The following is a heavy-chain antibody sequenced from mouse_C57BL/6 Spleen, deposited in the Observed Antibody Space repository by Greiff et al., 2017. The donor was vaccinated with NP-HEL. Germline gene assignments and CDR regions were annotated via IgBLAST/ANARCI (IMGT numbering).Heavy chain of an antibody. CDR1: GFSLTSYG. D-gene: IGHD2-12*01. CDR3: ARNTMAMDY. J-gene: IGHJ4*01. CDR2: IWSGGST. Sequence: VKLVESGPGLVQPSQSLSITCTVSGFSLTSYGVHWVRQSPGKGLEWLGVIWSGGSTDYNAAFISRLSISKDNSTSQVFFKVNSLQADNTAIYYCARNTMAMDYWGQGTSVTVSS. V-gene: IGHV2-2*01.